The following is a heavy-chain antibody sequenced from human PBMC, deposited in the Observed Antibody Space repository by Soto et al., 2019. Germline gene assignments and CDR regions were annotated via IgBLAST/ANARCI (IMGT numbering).Heavy chain of an antibody. CDR2: FDPGDSYS. CDR1: GYSFTTYW. D-gene: IGHD6-19*01. V-gene: IGHV5-10-1*01. J-gene: IGHJ4*02. Sequence: GESLKISCETSGYSFTTYWISWVRQVPGKGLEWMGRFDPGDSYSNYSPSFEGHVSISADKSISTAYLEWSSLKASATAIYYCARHNIRGSGWFSGDYWGQGTLVTVSS. CDR3: ARHNIRGSGWFSGDY.